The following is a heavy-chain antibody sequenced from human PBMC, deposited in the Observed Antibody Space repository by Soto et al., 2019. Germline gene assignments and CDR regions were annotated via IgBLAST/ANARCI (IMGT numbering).Heavy chain of an antibody. Sequence: GGSLRLSCAASGFTFSIYAMTWVRQSPGKGLVWVSSMSRTGDNTNYADSVKGRFTISRDNSKNTLYLQMNSLRAEDTAIYYCAKDQGNSNPRYYFAFWGPGTLVTVSS. D-gene: IGHD3-22*01. CDR2: MSRTGDNT. J-gene: IGHJ4*02. V-gene: IGHV3-23*01. CDR3: AKDQGNSNPRYYFAF. CDR1: GFTFSIYA.